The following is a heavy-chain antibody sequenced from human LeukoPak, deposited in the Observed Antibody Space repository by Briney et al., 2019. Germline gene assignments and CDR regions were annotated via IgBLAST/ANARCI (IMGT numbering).Heavy chain of an antibody. J-gene: IGHJ6*02. D-gene: IGHD6-19*01. CDR1: GDSVSSNSAA. CDR2: TYYRSKWYN. Sequence: SQTLSLTCAISGDSVSSNSAAWNWIRQSPSRGLEWLGRTYYRSKWYNDYAVSMESRITINPDTSKNQFSLQLNSVTPEDTAVYYCARSHSSGWYGYYYYGMDVWGQGTTVTVSS. CDR3: ARSHSSGWYGYYYYGMDV. V-gene: IGHV6-1*01.